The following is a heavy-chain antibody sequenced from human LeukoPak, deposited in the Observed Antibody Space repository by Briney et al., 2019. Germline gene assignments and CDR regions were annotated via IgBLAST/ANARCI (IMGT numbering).Heavy chain of an antibody. J-gene: IGHJ6*03. D-gene: IGHD1-20*01. Sequence: GGSLRLSCAASGFTFSSYSMTWVRQAPGKGLEWVSSISSSSSYIYYADSVKGRFTISRDNAKNSLYLQMNSLRAEDTAVYYCARAPITGRTHYYMDVWGKGTTVTVSS. CDR2: ISSSSSYI. CDR3: ARAPITGRTHYYMDV. V-gene: IGHV3-21*01. CDR1: GFTFSSYS.